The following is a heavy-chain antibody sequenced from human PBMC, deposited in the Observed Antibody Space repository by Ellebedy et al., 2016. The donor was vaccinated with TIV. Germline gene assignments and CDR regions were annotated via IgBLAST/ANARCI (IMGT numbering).Heavy chain of an antibody. Sequence: GESLKISCAASGFTFSSYGMHWVRQAPGKGLEWVALIWYDGNNKYYADSVKGRFSISRDNSKNTLYLQMDSLRVEDTAKYYCARDLRALGDSTGIGVTWGQGTLVTVSS. D-gene: IGHD1-26*01. J-gene: IGHJ1*01. CDR3: ARDLRALGDSTGIGVT. V-gene: IGHV3-33*01. CDR1: GFTFSSYG. CDR2: IWYDGNNK.